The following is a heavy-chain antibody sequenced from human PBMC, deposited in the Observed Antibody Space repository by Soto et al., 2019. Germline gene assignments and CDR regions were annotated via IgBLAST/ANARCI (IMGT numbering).Heavy chain of an antibody. D-gene: IGHD2-15*01. CDR3: ATAVARYCSGGSCYSLY. Sequence: GRSLRLSCAVSAFTFSRDAMSWVRQAPGKGLEWVSAISGSGGSTYYADSVKGRFTISRDNSKNTLYLQMNSLRAEDTAVYYCATAVARYCSGGSCYSLYWGQGTLVT. CDR1: AFTFSRDA. CDR2: ISGSGGST. J-gene: IGHJ4*02. V-gene: IGHV3-23*01.